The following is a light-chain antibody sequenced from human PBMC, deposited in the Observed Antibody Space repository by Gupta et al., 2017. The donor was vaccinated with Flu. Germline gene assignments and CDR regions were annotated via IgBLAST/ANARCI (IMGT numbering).Light chain of an antibody. Sequence: DIQLTQSPSFLSASVGDRVTITCRASQGISSYLAWYQQKPGKAPKLLIYAASTLQSGVPSRFSGSGSGTEFTLTISSLQPEDVATYYCQPLNSYPLTFGPGTKVDIK. V-gene: IGKV1-9*01. CDR2: AAS. CDR3: QPLNSYPLT. J-gene: IGKJ3*01. CDR1: QGISSY.